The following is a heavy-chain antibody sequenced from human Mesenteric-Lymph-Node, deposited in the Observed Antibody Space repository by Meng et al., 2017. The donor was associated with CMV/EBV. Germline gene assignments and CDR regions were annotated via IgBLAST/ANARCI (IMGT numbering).Heavy chain of an antibody. J-gene: IGHJ4*02. V-gene: IGHV1-2*06. D-gene: IGHD2-2*01. CDR2: INTRRGAT. Sequence: KVYWKASGYTFTDYNIRREREGGGQGLEWKGRINTRRGATNYAQTFQNRVTMTGDTSITTAYMELRSLRSDDTAVYYCARDQSAAAINWGQGTLVTVSS. CDR1: GYTFTDYN. CDR3: ARDQSAAAIN.